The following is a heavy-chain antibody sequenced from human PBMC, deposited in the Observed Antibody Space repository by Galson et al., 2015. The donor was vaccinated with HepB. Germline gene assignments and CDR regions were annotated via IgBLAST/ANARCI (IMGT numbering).Heavy chain of an antibody. Sequence: CAISGDSVSSNSAAWNWIRQSPSRGLEWLGRTYYRSKWHNDYAVSVKGRIAINPDTSKNQFSLQLNFVTPEDTAVYYCVGDHWYFDVWGRGTLVTVSS. CDR1: GDSVSSNSAA. CDR2: TYYRSKWHN. J-gene: IGHJ2*01. V-gene: IGHV6-1*01. CDR3: VGDHWYFDV.